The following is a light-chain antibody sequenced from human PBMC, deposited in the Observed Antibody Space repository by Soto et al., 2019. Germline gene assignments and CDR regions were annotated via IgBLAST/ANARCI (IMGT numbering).Light chain of an antibody. CDR3: AAWDDRLNGAL. J-gene: IGLJ1*01. V-gene: IGLV1-44*01. CDR2: SDT. CDR1: SSNIGSNT. Sequence: QSVLTQPPSASGTPGQRVTMSCSGGSSNIGSNTVSWYQHLPGTAPQLLIYSDTQRASGVADRFSGSKSGTSASLAISGLQSDDEAEYYCAAWDDRLNGALFGTGTKLTV.